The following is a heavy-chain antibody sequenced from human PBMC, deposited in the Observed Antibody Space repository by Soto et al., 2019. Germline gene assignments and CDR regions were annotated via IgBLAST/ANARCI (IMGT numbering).Heavy chain of an antibody. CDR2: IYRGGTT. CDR1: GFTVSSYY. Sequence: PGGSLRRSCAASGFTVSSYYMIWVRQAPGKGLELVSVIYRGGTTHYADSFQGRFTISRDRSKNTLYLHMNSLRAEDTAVYYCARLSAPTGSYYTAPFDCWGQETVVTVS. CDR3: ARLSAPTGSYYTAPFDC. V-gene: IGHV3-53*01. D-gene: IGHD3-10*01. J-gene: IGHJ4*02.